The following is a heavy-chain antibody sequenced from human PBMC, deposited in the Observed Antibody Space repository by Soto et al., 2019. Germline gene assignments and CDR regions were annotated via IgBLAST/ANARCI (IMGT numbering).Heavy chain of an antibody. D-gene: IGHD3-3*02. CDR1: NFTFSRYS. CDR2: ISSSTNTI. Sequence: EVQLVESGGGLVQPGGSLRLSCAASNFTFSRYSMNWFRQAPGKGLEWLSYISSSTNTIYYADSVKGRFTISRDNAKSSLYLQMKSLRDEDTAVYYCARQLGSPSAGDFDYWGQGTLVTVSS. J-gene: IGHJ4*02. V-gene: IGHV3-48*02. CDR3: ARQLGSPSAGDFDY.